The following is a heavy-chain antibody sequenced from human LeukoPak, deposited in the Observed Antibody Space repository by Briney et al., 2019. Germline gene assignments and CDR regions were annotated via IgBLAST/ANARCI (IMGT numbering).Heavy chain of an antibody. D-gene: IGHD3-16*01. CDR1: GGSISSGSYY. CDR2: IYTSGST. J-gene: IGHJ3*02. Sequence: SETLSLTCTVSGGSISSGSYYWSWIRQPAGKGLEWIGRIYTSGSTNYNPSLKSRVTISVDMSKNQFSLKLSSVTAADTAVYYCAIRVSGRAFDIWGQGTMVTVSS. V-gene: IGHV4-61*02. CDR3: AIRVSGRAFDI.